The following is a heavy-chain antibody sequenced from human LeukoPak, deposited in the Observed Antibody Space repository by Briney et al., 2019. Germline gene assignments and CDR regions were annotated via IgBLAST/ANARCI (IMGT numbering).Heavy chain of an antibody. CDR1: GFTFSSYA. J-gene: IGHJ4*02. Sequence: GGSLRLSCAASGFTFSSYAMHWVRQAPGKGLEWVAVISYDGSNKYYADSVKGRFTISRDNSKNTLYLQMNSLRAEDTAVYYCAKDHSPARPGATAEIDYWGQGTLVTVSS. CDR3: AKDHSPARPGATAEIDY. D-gene: IGHD1-26*01. V-gene: IGHV3-30-3*01. CDR2: ISYDGSNK.